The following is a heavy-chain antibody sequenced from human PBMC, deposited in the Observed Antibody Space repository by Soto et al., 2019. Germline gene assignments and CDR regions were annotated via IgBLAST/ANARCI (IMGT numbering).Heavy chain of an antibody. D-gene: IGHD3-22*01. CDR1: GYTFTSYG. Sequence: EASVKVSCKASGYTFTSYGISWVRQAPGQGLEWMGWISAYNGNTNYAQKLQGRVTMTTDTSTSTAYMELRSLRSDDTAVYYCARDLSMIVGPYYFDYWGQGTLVTVSS. J-gene: IGHJ4*02. CDR3: ARDLSMIVGPYYFDY. CDR2: ISAYNGNT. V-gene: IGHV1-18*04.